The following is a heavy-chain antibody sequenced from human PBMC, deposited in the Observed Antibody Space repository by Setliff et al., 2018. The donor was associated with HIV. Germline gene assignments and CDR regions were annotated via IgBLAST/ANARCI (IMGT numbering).Heavy chain of an antibody. Sequence: PGGSLRLSCTGSGFTFSDYNMNWVRQTPGKGLEWISYINGTTNTIYYADSVKGRFTISRDNSKNSLYLQMSSLRDEDTAVYYCARDFRIIVPDVFDIWGRGTMVTVSS. J-gene: IGHJ3*02. CDR1: GFTFSDYN. D-gene: IGHD2-15*01. CDR3: ARDFRIIVPDVFDI. CDR2: INGTTNTI. V-gene: IGHV3-48*02.